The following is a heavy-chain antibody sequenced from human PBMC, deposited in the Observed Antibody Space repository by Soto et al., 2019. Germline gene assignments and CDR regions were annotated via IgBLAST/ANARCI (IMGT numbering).Heavy chain of an antibody. V-gene: IGHV3-21*01. CDR3: ARSADITGTTD. CDR1: GFTFSSYS. Sequence: EVQLVESGGGLVKPGGSLRLSCAASGFTFSSYSMNWVRQAPGKGLEWISSISSSSNYIYYADSVKGRFTISRDNAKNSLYLQMNSLRAEDTAVYYCARSADITGTTDWGQGTLVTVSS. D-gene: IGHD1-20*01. CDR2: ISSSSNYI. J-gene: IGHJ4*02.